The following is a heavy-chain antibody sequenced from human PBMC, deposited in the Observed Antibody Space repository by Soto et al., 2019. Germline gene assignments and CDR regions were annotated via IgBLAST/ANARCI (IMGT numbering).Heavy chain of an antibody. V-gene: IGHV4-59*01. D-gene: IGHD3-3*01. J-gene: IGHJ6*02. CDR2: IYYSGST. Sequence: SETLSLTCTVSGGSISSYYWSWIRQPPGKGLEWIGYIYYSGSTNYDPSLKSRVTISVDTSKNQFSLKLSSVTAADTAVYYCARDRRELLGYDFWSGSFPYYYYGMDVWGPGTTVTVSS. CDR1: GGSISSYY. CDR3: ARDRRELLGYDFWSGSFPYYYYGMDV.